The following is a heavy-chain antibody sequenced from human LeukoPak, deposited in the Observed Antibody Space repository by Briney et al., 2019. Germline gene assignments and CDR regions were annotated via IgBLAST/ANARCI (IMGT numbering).Heavy chain of an antibody. CDR2: ISAYNGNT. J-gene: IGHJ4*02. CDR3: ATSYGGNSNFDY. CDR1: GYTFTSYG. Sequence: ASVKVSCKASGYTFTSYGISWVRQAPGQGHEWMGWISAYNGNTNYAQKLQGRVTMTTDTSTSTAYMELRSLRSDDTAVYYCATSYGGNSNFDYWGQGTLVTVSS. V-gene: IGHV1-18*01. D-gene: IGHD4-23*01.